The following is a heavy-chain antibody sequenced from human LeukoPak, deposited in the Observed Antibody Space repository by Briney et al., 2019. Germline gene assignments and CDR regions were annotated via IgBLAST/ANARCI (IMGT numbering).Heavy chain of an antibody. CDR2: ISYDGSNK. V-gene: IGHV3-30*18. Sequence: GGSLRLSCAASGFTFSSYGMHWVRQAPGKGLEWVAVISYDGSNKYYADSVKGRFTISRDNSKNTLYLQMNSLRAEDMAVYYCAKDPGYSYGSYYFDYWGQGTLVTVSS. D-gene: IGHD5-18*01. CDR1: GFTFSSYG. CDR3: AKDPGYSYGSYYFDY. J-gene: IGHJ4*02.